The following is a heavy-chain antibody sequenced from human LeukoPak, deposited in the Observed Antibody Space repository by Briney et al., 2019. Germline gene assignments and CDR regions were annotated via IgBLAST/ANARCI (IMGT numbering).Heavy chain of an antibody. CDR1: GFTFSSYG. J-gene: IGHJ4*02. D-gene: IGHD3-22*01. CDR3: AKAYYYDSSGLIDY. V-gene: IGHV3-30*02. Sequence: GGSLRLSCAASGFTFSSYGMHWVRQAPGKGLEWVAFIRYDGSNKYYADSVKGRFTISRDNSKNTLYLQMNSLRAEDTAVYYCAKAYYYDSSGLIDYWGQGTLVTVSS. CDR2: IRYDGSNK.